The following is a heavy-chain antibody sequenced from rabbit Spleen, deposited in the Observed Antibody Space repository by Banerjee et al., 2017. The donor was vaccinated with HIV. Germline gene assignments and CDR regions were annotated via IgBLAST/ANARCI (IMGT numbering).Heavy chain of an antibody. CDR3: ARDLLGGYYDGTNYDNF. J-gene: IGHJ4*01. CDR1: GFSFSSSYY. CDR2: IDTGSGST. Sequence: QSLQESGGDLVQPEGSLTLTCTASGFSFSSSYYMCWVRQAPGKGLEWIGCIDTGSGSTYYATWAKGRFTISKTSSTTVTLRMTSLTAADTATYFCARDLLGGYYDGTNYDNFWGPGTLVTVS. D-gene: IGHD1-1*01. V-gene: IGHV1S40*01.